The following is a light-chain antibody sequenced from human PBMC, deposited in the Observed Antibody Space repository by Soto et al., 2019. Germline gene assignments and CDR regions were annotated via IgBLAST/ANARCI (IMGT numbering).Light chain of an antibody. CDR2: GAS. CDR1: QSVSSSY. V-gene: IGKV3-20*01. CDR3: KRYGSSRPAIT. J-gene: IGKJ5*01. Sequence: EIVLTQSPGTLSLSPGERATLSCRASQSVSSSYLAWYQQKPGQAPRLLIYGASSRATGIPDRFSGSGSGTEFTFTITSLEPEDIALYYCKRYGSSRPAITFGQGTQLEIK.